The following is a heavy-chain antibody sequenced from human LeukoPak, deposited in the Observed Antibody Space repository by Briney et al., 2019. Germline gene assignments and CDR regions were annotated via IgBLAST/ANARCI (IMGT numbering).Heavy chain of an antibody. CDR1: GFTFGDYA. CDR2: IRSKAYGGTT. CDR3: TKESSGWYEGWFDP. V-gene: IGHV3-49*04. J-gene: IGHJ5*02. Sequence: PGRSLRLSCTASGFTFGDYAMSWVRQAPGKGLEWVGFIRSKAYGGTTEYAASAKGRFTISRDDSKSIAYLQMNSLKTEDTAVYYCTKESSGWYEGWFDPWGQGTLVIVSS. D-gene: IGHD6-19*01.